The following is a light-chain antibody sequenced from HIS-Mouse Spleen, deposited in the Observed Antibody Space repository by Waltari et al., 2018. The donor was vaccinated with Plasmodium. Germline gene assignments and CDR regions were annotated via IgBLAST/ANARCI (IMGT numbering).Light chain of an antibody. J-gene: IGKJ1*01. V-gene: IGKV4-1*01. CDR3: QQYYSTPWT. CDR2: WAS. Sequence: DIVMTQSPDSLAVSLDERATINCKSSQSVLYSSNNKNNLAGYQQKPGQPPKLLIYWASTRESGVPDRFSGSGSGTDFTLTISSLQAEDVAVYYCQQYYSTPWTFGQGTKVEIK. CDR1: QSVLYSSNNKNN.